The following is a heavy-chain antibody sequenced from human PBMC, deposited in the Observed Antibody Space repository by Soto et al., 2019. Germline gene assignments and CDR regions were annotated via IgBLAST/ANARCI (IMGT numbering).Heavy chain of an antibody. CDR1: GDTFSTYD. D-gene: IGHD5-12*01. Sequence: QGQLVQSGAEVKKPGSSVKVSCKASGDTFSTYDICWVRQAPGQGLEWMGGIIPLFGTSNYAQKLQGRATIIADESTRTAYMELRRLRSEDTAVYYCAINEGTDGYKFAYWGQGTLVTVSS. J-gene: IGHJ4*02. V-gene: IGHV1-69*01. CDR2: IIPLFGTS. CDR3: AINEGTDGYKFAY.